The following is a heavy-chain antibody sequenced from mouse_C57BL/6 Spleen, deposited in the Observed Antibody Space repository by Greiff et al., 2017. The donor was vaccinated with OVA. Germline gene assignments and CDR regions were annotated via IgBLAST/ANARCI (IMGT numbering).Heavy chain of an antibody. CDR2: IYPGDGDT. Sequence: VQLQQSGPELVKPGASVKISCKASGYAFSSSWMNWVKQRPGKGLEWIGRIYPGDGDTNYNGKFKGKATLTADKSSSTAYMQLSSLTSEDSAVYFCAWSNYEFAYWGQGTLVTVSA. J-gene: IGHJ3*01. V-gene: IGHV1-82*01. CDR1: GYAFSSSW. CDR3: AWSNYEFAY. D-gene: IGHD2-5*01.